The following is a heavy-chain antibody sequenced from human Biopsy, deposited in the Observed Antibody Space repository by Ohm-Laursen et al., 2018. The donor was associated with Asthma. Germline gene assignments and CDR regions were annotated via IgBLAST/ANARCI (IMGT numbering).Heavy chain of an antibody. D-gene: IGHD4-23*01. J-gene: IGHJ3*02. CDR1: GFTFSSYG. CDR2: ISYDGSNK. Sequence: SLRLSCAASGFTFSSYGMHWVRQAPGKGLGWVAVISYDGSNKYYADSVKGRFTISRDNSKNTLYLQMNSLRAEDTAVYYCARGNHHLDYGGNSGAFDIWGQGTMVTVSS. V-gene: IGHV3-30*03. CDR3: ARGNHHLDYGGNSGAFDI.